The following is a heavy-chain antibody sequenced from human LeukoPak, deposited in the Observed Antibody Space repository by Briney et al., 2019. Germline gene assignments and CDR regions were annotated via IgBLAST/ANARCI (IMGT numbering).Heavy chain of an antibody. Sequence: GGSLRLSCAASGFTLSSYAMSWLRQAPGKGLEWVSAISGSGGSTYYADSVKSRFTISRDNSKNTLYLQINSLRAEDTAVYYCAKDQPLHSSGSRDIFDYWGQGTLVTVSS. J-gene: IGHJ4*02. CDR3: AKDQPLHSSGSRDIFDY. V-gene: IGHV3-23*01. D-gene: IGHD6-19*01. CDR2: ISGSGGST. CDR1: GFTLSSYA.